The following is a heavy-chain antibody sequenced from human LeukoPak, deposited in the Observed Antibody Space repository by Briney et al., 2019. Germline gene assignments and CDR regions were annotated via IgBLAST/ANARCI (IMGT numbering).Heavy chain of an antibody. D-gene: IGHD2-2*01. Sequence: GGSLRLSCTASGFTFSSYGMHWVRQAPGKGLERVAIIWHDASNKYYADSVKGRFTISRDNSKNTMYLEMNSLRVEDTAVYYCARDRGQLSNWFDPWGQGTLVTVSS. CDR2: IWHDASNK. CDR3: ARDRGQLSNWFDP. CDR1: GFTFSSYG. V-gene: IGHV3-33*01. J-gene: IGHJ5*02.